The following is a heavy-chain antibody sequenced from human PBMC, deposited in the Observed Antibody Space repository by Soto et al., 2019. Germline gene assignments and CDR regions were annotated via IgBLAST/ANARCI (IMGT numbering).Heavy chain of an antibody. D-gene: IGHD3-22*01. V-gene: IGHV3-30*18. J-gene: IGHJ4*02. Sequence: QVQLVESGGGVVQPGRSLRLSCAASGFTFSSYGMHWVRQAPGKGLEWVAGISYDGSNKYYADSVKGRFTISRDNSKNTLYLQMNSLRAEDTAVYYCAKDHYYDSSGYSYSYFDYWGQGTLVTVSS. CDR3: AKDHYYDSSGYSYSYFDY. CDR2: ISYDGSNK. CDR1: GFTFSSYG.